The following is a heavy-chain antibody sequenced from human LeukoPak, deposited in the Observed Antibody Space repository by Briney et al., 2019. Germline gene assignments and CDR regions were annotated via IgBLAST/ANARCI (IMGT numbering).Heavy chain of an antibody. V-gene: IGHV3-23*01. CDR3: AKVKFYFDN. J-gene: IGHJ4*02. CDR1: GFSFSSYA. CDR2: ISHDGGST. Sequence: GGSLRLSCAASGFSFSSYAMSWARQAPGKGLEWVSHISHDGGSTYYADSVKGRFTISRDNSKNTLYLQMSSLKDEDTAIYYCAKVKFYFDNWGQGTLVTVSS.